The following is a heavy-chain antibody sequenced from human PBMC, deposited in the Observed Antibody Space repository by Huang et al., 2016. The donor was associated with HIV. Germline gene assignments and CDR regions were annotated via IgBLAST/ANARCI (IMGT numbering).Heavy chain of an antibody. CDR3: ALKGDSSGWEYFRH. V-gene: IGHV3-30*03. D-gene: IGHD6-19*01. J-gene: IGHJ1*01. Sequence: QVQLVESGGGVVQPGRSLRLSCAASGFIFSNYGMHWVRQGRGKGVEGVALISYDGSNKYYTDSVKGRFSISRDNSKNTLYLQMNSLRAEDTAVYYCALKGDSSGWEYFRHWGQGTLVTVSS. CDR2: ISYDGSNK. CDR1: GFIFSNYG.